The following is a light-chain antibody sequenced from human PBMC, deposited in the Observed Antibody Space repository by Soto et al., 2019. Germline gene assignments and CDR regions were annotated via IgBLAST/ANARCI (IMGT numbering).Light chain of an antibody. Sequence: QSVLTQPPSVSGAPGQKVTISCTGSSSDIGAGFAVQWYQQLPGTAPKLLIYGNSNRPSGVPDRFSGSKSDTSASLAITGLQAEDEADYYCQSYRVFGGGTKLTVL. J-gene: IGLJ3*02. CDR3: QSYRV. CDR2: GNS. V-gene: IGLV1-40*01. CDR1: SSDIGAGFA.